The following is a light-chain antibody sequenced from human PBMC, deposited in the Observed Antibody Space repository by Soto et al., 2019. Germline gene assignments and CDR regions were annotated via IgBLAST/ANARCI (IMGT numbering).Light chain of an antibody. CDR1: SSNIGAGYD. Sequence: QSVLTQPPSVSGAPGQRVTISCTGSSSNIGAGYDVHWYQQLPGTAPKLLIHGNSNRPSGVPDRFSGSKSGSSASLAITGSQAEDEADDYCQSYDSSLSGWVFCGVTKLTVL. V-gene: IGLV1-40*01. CDR2: GNS. J-gene: IGLJ3*02. CDR3: QSYDSSLSGWV.